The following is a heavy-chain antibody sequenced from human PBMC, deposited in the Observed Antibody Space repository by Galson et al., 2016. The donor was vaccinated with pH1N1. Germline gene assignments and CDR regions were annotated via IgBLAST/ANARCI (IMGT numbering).Heavy chain of an antibody. CDR3: ARGRYDYDGDFGF. CDR1: GFTLGTYA. Sequence: SLRLSCAASGFTLGTYAMTWVRQAPGKGLEWVSTISSSGGTTFYTDSVKGRFTISRDYSKNTLYLHMNSLRAGDTALYYCARGRYDYDGDFGFWGQGTLVTVSS. CDR2: ISSSGGTT. D-gene: IGHD4-23*01. V-gene: IGHV3-23*01. J-gene: IGHJ4*02.